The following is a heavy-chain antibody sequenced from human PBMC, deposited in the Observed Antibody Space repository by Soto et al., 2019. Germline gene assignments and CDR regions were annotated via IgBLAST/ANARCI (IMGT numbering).Heavy chain of an antibody. Sequence: EVHLLESGGGFLQPGGPLRLSCAASGFSFSIFAMNWVRQAPGKGLEWVSTISSGGGTTLYADSVKGRFTISRDNSKNTVSLQMNSLRAEDTAVYYCVRGYSYVWGQGTLVTVSS. CDR1: GFSFSIFA. V-gene: IGHV3-23*01. D-gene: IGHD5-18*01. CDR3: VRGYSYV. CDR2: ISSGGGTT. J-gene: IGHJ4*02.